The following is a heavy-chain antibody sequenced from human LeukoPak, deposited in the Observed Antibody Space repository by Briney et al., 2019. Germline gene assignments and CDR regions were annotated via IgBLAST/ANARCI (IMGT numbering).Heavy chain of an antibody. V-gene: IGHV3-66*01. D-gene: IGHD6-19*01. CDR3: ARDRVAVAGPGGYFDY. CDR1: GFTVSSNY. J-gene: IGHJ4*02. CDR2: IYSGGST. Sequence: GGSLRLSCAASGFTVSSNYMSWVRQAPGKGLEWVSVIYSGGSTYYADSVKGRFTISRDNSKNTLYLQMNSLRAEDTAVYYCARDRVAVAGPGGYFDYWGQGTLVTVSS.